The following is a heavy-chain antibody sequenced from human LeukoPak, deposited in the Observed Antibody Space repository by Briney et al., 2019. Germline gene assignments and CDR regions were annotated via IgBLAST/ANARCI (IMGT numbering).Heavy chain of an antibody. Sequence: GESLKISCKGSGYRFTSYWIGWVRRMPGKGLEWMGLIYAGDSNTRYRPSFQGQVTISGDKSISTAYLQWSSLKASDTAMYYCARLGGDLYCTSTRCFYDYWGQGTLVTVSP. CDR1: GYRFTSYW. D-gene: IGHD2-2*01. CDR3: ARLGGDLYCTSTRCFYDY. CDR2: IYAGDSNT. V-gene: IGHV5-51*01. J-gene: IGHJ4*02.